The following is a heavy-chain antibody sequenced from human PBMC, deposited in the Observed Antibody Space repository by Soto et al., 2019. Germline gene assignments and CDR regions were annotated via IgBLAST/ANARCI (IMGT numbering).Heavy chain of an antibody. CDR2: VIPIFGTA. D-gene: IGHD5-18*01. CDR3: AKIPGYSYGYGLGYYLDH. CDR1: GGTFRNYA. J-gene: IGHJ4*02. V-gene: IGHV1-69*13. Sequence: GASVKVSCKASGGTFRNYAISWVRQAPGQGLEWMGGVIPIFGTANYAQKFQGRVTITADESTSTAYMELNSLRSEDTAVYYCAKIPGYSYGYGLGYYLDHWGRGTLVTVSS.